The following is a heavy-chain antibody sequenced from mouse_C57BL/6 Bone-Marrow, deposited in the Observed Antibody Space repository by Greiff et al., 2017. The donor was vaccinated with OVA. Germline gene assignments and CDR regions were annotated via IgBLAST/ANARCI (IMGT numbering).Heavy chain of an antibody. CDR2: IDPSDSET. CDR3: ARGDYGNYEGFAY. CDR1: GYTFTSYW. V-gene: IGHV1-52*01. Sequence: QVQLKESGAELVRPGSSVKLSCKASGYTFTSYWMHWVKQRPIQGLEWIGNIDPSDSETHYNQKFKDKATLTVDKSSSTAYMQLSSLTSEDSAVYYCARGDYGNYEGFAYWGQGTLVTVSA. J-gene: IGHJ3*01. D-gene: IGHD2-1*01.